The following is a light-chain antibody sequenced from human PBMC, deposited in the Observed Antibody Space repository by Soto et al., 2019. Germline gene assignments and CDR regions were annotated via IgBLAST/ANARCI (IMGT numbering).Light chain of an antibody. CDR1: QSVNLN. CDR2: GAS. CDR3: QQCVSWPPLT. J-gene: IGKJ4*01. Sequence: EIVMTQSPATLSVSPGETATLSCRASQSVNLNLAWYQQKPGQAPRLLIYGASISTTGIPARFSGSGAGTEFTPTINSLQSEDSAVYYCQQCVSWPPLTFGGGTTVEIK. V-gene: IGKV3-15*01.